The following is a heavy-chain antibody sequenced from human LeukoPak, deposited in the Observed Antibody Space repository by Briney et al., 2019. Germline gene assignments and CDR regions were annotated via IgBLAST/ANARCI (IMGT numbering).Heavy chain of an antibody. V-gene: IGHV1-8*03. D-gene: IGHD2-2*01. J-gene: IGHJ3*02. CDR1: GYTFTSYD. CDR3: ASVGGLYSTYAFDI. CDR2: MNPNSGNT. Sequence: ASVKVFCKASGYTFTSYDINWVRQATGQGLEWMGWMNPNSGNTGYAQKFQGRVTITRNTSISTAYMELSSLRSEDTAVYYCASVGGLYSTYAFDIWGQGTMVTVSS.